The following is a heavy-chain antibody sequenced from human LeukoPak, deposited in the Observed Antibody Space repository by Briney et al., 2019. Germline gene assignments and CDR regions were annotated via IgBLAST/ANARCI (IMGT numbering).Heavy chain of an antibody. D-gene: IGHD2-15*01. Sequence: GGSLRLSCAASGFTFRSSGMHWVRQTPGKGLEWVAFIWYDGNEIYYADSVKGRFTISRDNSRNTLYLQMNSLRTEDTAVYYCARLIRGYADYWGQGTLVTVSS. CDR1: GFTFRSSG. CDR2: IWYDGNEI. J-gene: IGHJ4*02. CDR3: ARLIRGYADY. V-gene: IGHV3-30*02.